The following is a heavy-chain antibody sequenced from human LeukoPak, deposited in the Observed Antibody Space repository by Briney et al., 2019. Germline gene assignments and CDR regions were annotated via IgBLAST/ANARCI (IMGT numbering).Heavy chain of an antibody. Sequence: GGSLRLSCAASGFTFSSYAMHWVRQAPGKGLEWVASILQDGRAKNYVDSVKGRFTISRDNAKNSLFLQMNTLRAEDTAVYYCATSDYGSGRGGVSPSDYWGQGTLVTVSS. V-gene: IGHV3-7*01. D-gene: IGHD3-10*01. CDR2: ILQDGRAK. CDR3: ATSDYGSGRGGVSPSDY. J-gene: IGHJ4*02. CDR1: GFTFSSYA.